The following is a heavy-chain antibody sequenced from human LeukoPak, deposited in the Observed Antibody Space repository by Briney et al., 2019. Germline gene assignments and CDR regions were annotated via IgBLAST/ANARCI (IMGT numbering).Heavy chain of an antibody. D-gene: IGHD6-13*01. Sequence: HPGGSLRLSCAASGFTFSSYGMSWVRQAPGKGLEWVSYISSSSSTIYYADSVKGRFTISRDNAKNSLYLQMNSLRAEDTAVYYCAREEQQLVLFGYYYYYYMDVWGKGTTVTISS. V-gene: IGHV3-48*01. CDR3: AREEQQLVLFGYYYYYYMDV. J-gene: IGHJ6*03. CDR2: ISSSSSTI. CDR1: GFTFSSYG.